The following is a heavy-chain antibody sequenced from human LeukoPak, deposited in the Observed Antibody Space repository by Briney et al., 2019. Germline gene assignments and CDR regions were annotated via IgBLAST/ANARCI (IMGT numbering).Heavy chain of an antibody. CDR1: GFTFSSYI. Sequence: GGSLRLSCEASGFTFSSYIMTWVRQAPGKGLVWVSFINRDGTTTTYADSVKGRFTVSRDNAKNTLYLQMNSLRAEDTAVYYCARGNYYGMDVWGQGTTVTVSS. CDR2: INRDGTTT. D-gene: IGHD2/OR15-2a*01. CDR3: ARGNYYGMDV. J-gene: IGHJ6*02. V-gene: IGHV3-74*03.